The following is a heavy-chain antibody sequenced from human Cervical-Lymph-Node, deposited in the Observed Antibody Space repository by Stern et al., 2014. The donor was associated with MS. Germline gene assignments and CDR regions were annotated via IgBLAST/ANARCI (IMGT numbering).Heavy chain of an antibody. Sequence: QLQLQESGPGLVKPSETLSLTCAVSGDSISSYTHYWAWIRQPPGKGLEWIGSVYYSGATYYNPSLKSRVTISGDTSKNHFPLGLNSVTAADTAVYYCAKHACTGAACPFDLWGQGTLVTVSS. CDR3: AKHACTGAACPFDL. J-gene: IGHJ4*02. D-gene: IGHD2-8*02. CDR2: VYYSGAT. V-gene: IGHV4-39*01. CDR1: GDSISSYTHY.